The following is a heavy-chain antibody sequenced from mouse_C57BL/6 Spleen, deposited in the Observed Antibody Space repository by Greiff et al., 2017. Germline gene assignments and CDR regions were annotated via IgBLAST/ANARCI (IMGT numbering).Heavy chain of an antibody. Sequence: QVQLQQPGAELVEPGATVTMSCKASGYTLTSYWITWVKQRPGQGLEWIGDIYPGSGSTNYNEQYTSKATLTVDTSSSTDYMQLSSLTSEDSAVYYCARSLYYGSSPFAYWGQGTLVTVSA. CDR2: IYPGSGST. CDR1: GYTLTSYW. D-gene: IGHD1-1*01. CDR3: ARSLYYGSSPFAY. V-gene: IGHV1-55*01. J-gene: IGHJ3*01.